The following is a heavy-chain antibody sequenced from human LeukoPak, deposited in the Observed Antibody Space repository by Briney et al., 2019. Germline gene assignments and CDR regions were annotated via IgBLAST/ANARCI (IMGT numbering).Heavy chain of an antibody. CDR1: GFTFSSYS. CDR2: ISSGSSTI. V-gene: IGHV3-48*02. J-gene: IGHJ4*02. D-gene: IGHD3-10*01. Sequence: GGSLRLSCAASGFTFSSYSMNWVRQAPGKGLEWVSYISSGSSTIFYADSVEGRFTISRDNAKNSLYLQMNSLTDEDTAVYYCARETGGAVGSTDFDYWGQGTLATVSS. CDR3: ARETGGAVGSTDFDY.